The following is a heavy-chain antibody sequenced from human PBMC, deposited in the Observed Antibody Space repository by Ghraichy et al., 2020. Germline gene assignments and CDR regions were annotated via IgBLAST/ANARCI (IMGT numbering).Heavy chain of an antibody. CDR3: ARAARSGSYWLIAY. CDR2: INHSGGT. J-gene: IGHJ4*02. CDR1: GGSFSDYY. V-gene: IGHV4-34*01. Sequence: SETLSLTCAVYGGSFSDYYWTWIRQPPGKGLEWIGEINHSGGTNYNPSLKSRVTISVDTSKNQFSLKLTSVTAADAAVYYCARAARSGSYWLIAYWGQGTLVTVSA. D-gene: IGHD1-26*01.